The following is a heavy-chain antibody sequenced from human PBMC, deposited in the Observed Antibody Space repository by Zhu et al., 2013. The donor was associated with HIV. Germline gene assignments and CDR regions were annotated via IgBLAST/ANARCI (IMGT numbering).Heavy chain of an antibody. CDR2: IIPVFGTV. D-gene: IGHD4-17*01. J-gene: IGHJ6*03. CDR1: GSSFRTYG. CDR3: ARDPSTRYYTDI. V-gene: IGHV1-69*01. Sequence: QVQLVQSGAEVKKPGSSVKVSCKASGSSFRTYGLNWVRQAPGQGLQWMGGIIPVFGTVNYAQTFEDRVTITADELRSTAYLELRSLRSDDTAVYFCARDPSTRYYTDIWGQKGPRSSS.